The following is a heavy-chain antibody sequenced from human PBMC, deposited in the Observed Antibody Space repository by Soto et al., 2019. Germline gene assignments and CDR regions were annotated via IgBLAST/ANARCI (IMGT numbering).Heavy chain of an antibody. CDR1: GFTFSNAW. V-gene: IGHV3-15*07. J-gene: IGHJ6*02. CDR2: IKSKTDCGTT. Sequence: GGSLRLSCAASGFTFSNAWMNWVRQAPGKGLEWVGRIKSKTDCGTTDYAAPVKGRFTISRDDSKNTLYLQMNSLKTEDTAVYYCTTVPGSYMLLYYYYYGMDVWGQGTTVTVSS. D-gene: IGHD3-10*01. CDR3: TTVPGSYMLLYYYYYGMDV.